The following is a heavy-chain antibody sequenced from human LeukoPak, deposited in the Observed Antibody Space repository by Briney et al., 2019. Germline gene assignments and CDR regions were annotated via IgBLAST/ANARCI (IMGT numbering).Heavy chain of an antibody. J-gene: IGHJ4*02. CDR2: IRSKANSYAT. CDR1: GFTFSGSA. Sequence: PGGSLRLSCAASGFTFSGSAMHWVRQASGKGLEWVGRIRSKANSYATAYAASVKGRFTISRDDSKNTAYLQMNSLKTEDTAVYYCTRLPHPGTTLLGPRNFVDYWGQGTLVTVSS. D-gene: IGHD1-1*01. CDR3: TRLPHPGTTLLGPRNFVDY. V-gene: IGHV3-73*01.